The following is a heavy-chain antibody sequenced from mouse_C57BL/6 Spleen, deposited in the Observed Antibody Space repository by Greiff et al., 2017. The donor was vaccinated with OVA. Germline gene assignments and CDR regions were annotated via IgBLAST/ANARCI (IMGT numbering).Heavy chain of an antibody. CDR1: GFSFNTYA. Sequence: EVQLVESGGGLVQPKGSLKLSCAASGFSFNTYAMNWVRQAPGKGLEWVARIRSKSNNYATYYADSVKDRFTISRDDSESMLYLQMNNLKTEDTAMYYCVREDYGNYFTWFAYWGQGTLVTVSA. J-gene: IGHJ3*01. CDR2: IRSKSNNYAT. D-gene: IGHD2-1*01. CDR3: VREDYGNYFTWFAY. V-gene: IGHV10-1*01.